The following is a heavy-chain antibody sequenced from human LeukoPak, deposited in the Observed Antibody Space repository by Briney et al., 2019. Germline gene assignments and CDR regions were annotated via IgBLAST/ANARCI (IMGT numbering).Heavy chain of an antibody. J-gene: IGHJ5*02. D-gene: IGHD2-8*01. CDR3: ARHGRGEALMGWFDP. Sequence: SETLSLTCAVYGGSFSGYYWSWIRQPPGKGLEWIGEINHSGSTNYNPSLKSRVTISVDTSKNQFSLKLSSVTAADTAVYYCARHGRGEALMGWFDPWGQGTLVTVFS. CDR1: GGSFSGYY. CDR2: INHSGST. V-gene: IGHV4-34*01.